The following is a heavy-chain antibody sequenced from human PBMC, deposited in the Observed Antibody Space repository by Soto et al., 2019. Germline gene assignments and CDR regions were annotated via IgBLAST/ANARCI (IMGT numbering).Heavy chain of an antibody. J-gene: IGHJ5*02. D-gene: IGHD6-13*01. V-gene: IGHV5-51*01. CDR2: IHPGDSDT. CDR1: GYSFTYYW. CDR3: ARHNRYSSTWFEGWFDP. Sequence: PGESLKISCQGSGYSFTYYWVGWVRQIHGRGLEWMGIIHPGDSDTRYSPFFQGQVTISADKSISTAYLQWSSLKASDTAMYYCARHNRYSSTWFEGWFDPWGQGTLVTVSS.